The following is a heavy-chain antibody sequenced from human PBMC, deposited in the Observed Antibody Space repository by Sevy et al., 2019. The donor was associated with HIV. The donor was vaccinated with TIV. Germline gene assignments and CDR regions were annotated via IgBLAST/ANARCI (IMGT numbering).Heavy chain of an antibody. Sequence: GGSLRLSCAASGFTFSSYAMSWVRQAPGKGLEWVSAISGSGGITYYADSVKGRFTISRDNSKNTLYLQMNSLRAEDTAVYCCAKIGIRYCSGGSCSPYFDYWGQGTLVTVSS. CDR1: GFTFSSYA. D-gene: IGHD2-15*01. J-gene: IGHJ4*02. CDR3: AKIGIRYCSGGSCSPYFDY. V-gene: IGHV3-23*01. CDR2: ISGSGGIT.